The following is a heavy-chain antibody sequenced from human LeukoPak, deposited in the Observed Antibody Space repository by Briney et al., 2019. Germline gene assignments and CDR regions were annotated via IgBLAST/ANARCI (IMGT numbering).Heavy chain of an antibody. J-gene: IGHJ5*02. CDR1: GFTFGDYA. D-gene: IGHD2-15*01. CDR3: TREVVAASNWFGP. Sequence: GGSLRLSCTASGFTFGDYAMSWVRQAPGKGLEWVGFIRSKAYGGTTEYAASVKGRFTISRDDSKSIAYLQMNSLKTEDTAVYYCTREVVAASNWFGPWGQGTLVTVSS. CDR2: IRSKAYGGTT. V-gene: IGHV3-49*04.